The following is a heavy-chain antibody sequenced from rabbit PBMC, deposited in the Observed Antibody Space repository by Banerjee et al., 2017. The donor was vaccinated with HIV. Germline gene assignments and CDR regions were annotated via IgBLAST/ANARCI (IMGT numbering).Heavy chain of an antibody. CDR3: ARSPIAGSAYVYYFNL. CDR2: IYAGSGNT. Sequence: QSLEESGADLVKPGASLTLTCTASGFSFSNSYYMCWVRQAPGKGLEWSACIYAGSGNTYYASWAKGRFTISKTSSTTVTLQMTSLTAADTATYFCARSPIAGSAYVYYFNLWGPGTSSPS. CDR1: GFSFSNSYY. D-gene: IGHD4-2*01. J-gene: IGHJ4*01. V-gene: IGHV1S40*01.